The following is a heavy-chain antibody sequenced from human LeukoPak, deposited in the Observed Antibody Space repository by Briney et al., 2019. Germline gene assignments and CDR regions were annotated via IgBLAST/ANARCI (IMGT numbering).Heavy chain of an antibody. Sequence: EAGGSLRLSCAASGFTFSTYAMSWVRQAPGKGLEWVSAISDSGGNTYYADSVKGRFTISRDNSKNTLYLQMNSLRAEDTAIYYCVKGKKWELPLNYWGQGTLVTVSS. CDR1: GFTFSTYA. V-gene: IGHV3-23*01. D-gene: IGHD1-26*01. CDR3: VKGKKWELPLNY. CDR2: ISDSGGNT. J-gene: IGHJ4*02.